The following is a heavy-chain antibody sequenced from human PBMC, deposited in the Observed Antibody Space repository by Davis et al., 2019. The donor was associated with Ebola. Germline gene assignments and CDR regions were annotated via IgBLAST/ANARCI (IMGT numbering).Heavy chain of an antibody. CDR1: GFTFSSYS. J-gene: IGHJ2*01. D-gene: IGHD1-26*01. CDR2: ISSSSSYI. Sequence: GESLKISCAASGFTFSSYSMNWVRQAPGKGLEWVSSISSSSSYIYYADSVKGRFTISRDNAKNSLYLQMNSLRAEDTAVYYCARSDVSYSSRYFDLWGRGTLVTVSS. CDR3: ARSDVSYSSRYFDL. V-gene: IGHV3-21*01.